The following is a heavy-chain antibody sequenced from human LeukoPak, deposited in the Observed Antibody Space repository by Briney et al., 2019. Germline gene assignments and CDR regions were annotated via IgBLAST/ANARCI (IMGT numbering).Heavy chain of an antibody. D-gene: IGHD6-19*01. J-gene: IGHJ4*02. Sequence: GGSLRLSCAASGFTLSNFGMHWVRQAPGKGLEWVAFIRYDGNNNYYVESVKGRFTISRDNSKNTLYLQMNSLRLEDTAVYYCAKDLQAEQWLKNFDYWGQGTLVTVSS. CDR1: GFTLSNFG. CDR3: AKDLQAEQWLKNFDY. V-gene: IGHV3-30*02. CDR2: IRYDGNNN.